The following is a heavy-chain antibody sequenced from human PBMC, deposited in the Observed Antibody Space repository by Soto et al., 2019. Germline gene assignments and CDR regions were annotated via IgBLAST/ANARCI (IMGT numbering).Heavy chain of an antibody. Sequence: QVQLVQSGGEVRKPGTSVKVSCRASGGIFSDYAISWVRQAPGQGLEWVGGIVPKYGTAKYARKFEDRVTLTADEASSTVSMEMNGLRSEDTALYYCARAMLSSLVVETPHLFESWGQGTRLTVSS. CDR1: GGIFSDYA. CDR3: ARAMLSSLVVETPHLFES. D-gene: IGHD2-2*01. J-gene: IGHJ5*01. CDR2: IVPKYGTA. V-gene: IGHV1-69*12.